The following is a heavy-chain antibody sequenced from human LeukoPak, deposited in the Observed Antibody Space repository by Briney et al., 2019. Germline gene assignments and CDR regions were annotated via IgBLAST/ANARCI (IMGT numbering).Heavy chain of an antibody. CDR1: GFTFRNYA. J-gene: IGHJ4*02. CDR3: AKNAVSGTTDSRFDY. Sequence: GGPLRLSCAASGFTFRNYAMHWVRQAAGKGLEWVAVTSDDGTYKYYADSEKGRFTISRDNSKNTLYLQMNSLRAEDTAVYYCAKNAVSGTTDSRFDYWGQGTLVTVSS. V-gene: IGHV3-30*04. D-gene: IGHD1-7*01. CDR2: TSDDGTYK.